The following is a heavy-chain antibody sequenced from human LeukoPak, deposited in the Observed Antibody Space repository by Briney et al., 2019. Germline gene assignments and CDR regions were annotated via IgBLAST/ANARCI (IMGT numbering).Heavy chain of an antibody. CDR1: GFTFSNYA. CDR2: ISTSGDST. D-gene: IGHD1-26*01. J-gene: IGHJ4*02. Sequence: QSGGSLRLSCAASGFTFSNYAMTWVRKAPGKGLERVSSISTSGDSTAYAASVKGRFTISRDNSKNTLCLQLNSLRAEDTAVYYCARGRGSPYYFDCWGQGTLVTVSS. CDR3: ARGRGSPYYFDC. V-gene: IGHV3-23*01.